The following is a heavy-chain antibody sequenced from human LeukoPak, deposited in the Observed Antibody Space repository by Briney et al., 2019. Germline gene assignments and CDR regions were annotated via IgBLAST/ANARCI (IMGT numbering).Heavy chain of an antibody. J-gene: IGHJ3*01. CDR3: ARDSQLRYFEPDAYDV. D-gene: IGHD3-9*01. CDR2: ISSSSSTI. V-gene: IGHV3-48*01. Sequence: PEGSLRLSCAASGFTFSTYSMNWVRQAPGKGLEWVSYISSSSSTIYYAESVKGRFTTSRDNARNSLYLQMNSLRAEDTAVYYCARDSQLRYFEPDAYDVWGQGTMVTVSS. CDR1: GFTFSTYS.